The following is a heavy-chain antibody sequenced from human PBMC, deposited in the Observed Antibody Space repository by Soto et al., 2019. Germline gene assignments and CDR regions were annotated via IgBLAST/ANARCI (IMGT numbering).Heavy chain of an antibody. J-gene: IGHJ6*03. V-gene: IGHV1-69*08. CDR1: GGTFTSDT. D-gene: IGHD2-8*01. Sequence: QVQLVQSGPEVKKSGSSVKVSCKLSGGTFTSDTISWLRRAPGQGLEWMGRIIPILGTGNYAQKFQGRITMTENNSTTTGYIELSSLTYEDRAIYYGASEEDCSNVGTFSFYCMDVWGNGTTVTVSS. CDR2: IIPILGTG. CDR3: ASEEDCSNVGTFSFYCMDV.